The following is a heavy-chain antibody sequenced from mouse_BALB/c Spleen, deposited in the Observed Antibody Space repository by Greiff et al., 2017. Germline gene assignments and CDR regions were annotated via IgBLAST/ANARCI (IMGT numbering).Heavy chain of an antibody. J-gene: IGHJ4*01. CDR2: IDPENGDT. CDR1: GFNIKDYY. Sequence: VQLQQSGAELVRSGASVKLSCTASGFNIKDYYMHWVKQRPEQGLEWIGWIDPENGDTEYAPKFQGKATMTADTSSNTAYLQLSSLTSEDTAVYYCNAWDYYGSYYAMDYWGQGTSVTVSS. V-gene: IGHV14-4*02. D-gene: IGHD1-1*01. CDR3: NAWDYYGSYYAMDY.